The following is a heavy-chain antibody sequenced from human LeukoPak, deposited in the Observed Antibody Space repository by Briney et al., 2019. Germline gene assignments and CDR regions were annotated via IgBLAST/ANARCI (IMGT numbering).Heavy chain of an antibody. Sequence: ASVKVSCKVSGYTLTELSMHWVRQAPGKGLEWMGGFDPEDGETIYAQKFQGRVTMTEDTSTDTAYMELSSLRSEDTAVYYCATVVKYQLLRDAFDIWGQGTMVTVSS. V-gene: IGHV1-24*01. D-gene: IGHD2-2*01. CDR3: ATVVKYQLLRDAFDI. J-gene: IGHJ3*02. CDR2: FDPEDGET. CDR1: GYTLTELS.